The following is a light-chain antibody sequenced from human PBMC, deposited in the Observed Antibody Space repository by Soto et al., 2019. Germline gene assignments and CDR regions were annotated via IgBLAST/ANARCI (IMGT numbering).Light chain of an antibody. Sequence: EIVLTQSPGTLSLSPGERATLSCRASQSISSSYLAWYQHKPGQAPRLLLFATSIRATGIPDRISGSGSGTDFTLSISRLEPEDFVVYYCQQYDTAPFTFGPGTKVDIK. CDR2: ATS. J-gene: IGKJ3*01. CDR3: QQYDTAPFT. V-gene: IGKV3-20*01. CDR1: QSISSSY.